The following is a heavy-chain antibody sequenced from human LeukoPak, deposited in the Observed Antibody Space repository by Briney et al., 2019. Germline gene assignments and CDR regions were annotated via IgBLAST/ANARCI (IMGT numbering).Heavy chain of an antibody. D-gene: IGHD4-17*01. Sequence: ASVKVSCKASGYTFTGYYMHWVRQAPGQGLEWMGWINPNSGGTNYAQKFQGRVTMTRDTSISTAYMELSRLRFDDTAVYYCARDRYYGDYGFDYWGQGTLVTVSP. CDR1: GYTFTGYY. CDR2: INPNSGGT. CDR3: ARDRYYGDYGFDY. J-gene: IGHJ4*02. V-gene: IGHV1-2*02.